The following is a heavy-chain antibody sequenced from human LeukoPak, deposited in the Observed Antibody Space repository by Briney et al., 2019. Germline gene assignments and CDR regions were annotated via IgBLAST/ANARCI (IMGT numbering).Heavy chain of an antibody. CDR3: ARLKAPASLDF. D-gene: IGHD6-13*01. Sequence: SSETLSLTCIVSGGSINGYFWSWIRQSAGRGLEWIGRLHSSGSSNYNPSLRSRIRMTLDTPRNQFSLKLTSVTAADTAVYYCARLKAPASLDFWGQGALVTVSS. J-gene: IGHJ4*02. CDR2: LHSSGSS. CDR1: GGSINGYF. V-gene: IGHV4-4*07.